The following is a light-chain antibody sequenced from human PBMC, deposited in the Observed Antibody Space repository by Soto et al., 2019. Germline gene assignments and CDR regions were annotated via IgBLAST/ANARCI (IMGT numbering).Light chain of an antibody. Sequence: QSALTQPAFVSGSPGQSITITCTGTRSDIGAYNFVSWYQQHPGEVPKLMLYDVSIRPSGVSNRFSGSKSGNTASLTISGLQAEDEADYYCTSWTTISTMIFGGGTKVTVL. CDR3: TSWTTISTMI. CDR2: DVS. V-gene: IGLV2-14*03. CDR1: RSDIGAYNF. J-gene: IGLJ2*01.